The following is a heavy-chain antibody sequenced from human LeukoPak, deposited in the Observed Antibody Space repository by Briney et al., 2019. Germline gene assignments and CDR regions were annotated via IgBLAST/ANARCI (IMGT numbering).Heavy chain of an antibody. CDR2: MYHSGST. D-gene: IGHD3-10*01. CDR3: ARAAPYGSGRNWFDP. CDR1: GGSISSGGYS. V-gene: IGHV4-30-2*01. Sequence: SETLSLTCAVCGGSISSGGYSWSCIPQPPGKGVEWVGYMYHSGSTYYNPSLKSRVTISVDRSKNQYSLKLTSVTAADTAVYYCARAAPYGSGRNWFDPWGQGTLVTVSS. J-gene: IGHJ5*02.